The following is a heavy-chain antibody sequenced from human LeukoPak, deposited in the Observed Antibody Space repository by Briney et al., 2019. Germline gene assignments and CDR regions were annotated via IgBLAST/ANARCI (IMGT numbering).Heavy chain of an antibody. CDR2: ISYDGSNK. Sequence: PGGSLRLSCAASGFTFSSYAMHWVRQAPGKGLEWVAVISYDGSNKYYADSVKGRFAISRDNSKNTLYLQMNSLRAEDTAVYYCAREGRGDYGVAPEAFDIWGQGTMVTVSS. CDR1: GFTFSSYA. J-gene: IGHJ3*02. V-gene: IGHV3-30*09. D-gene: IGHD4-17*01. CDR3: AREGRGDYGVAPEAFDI.